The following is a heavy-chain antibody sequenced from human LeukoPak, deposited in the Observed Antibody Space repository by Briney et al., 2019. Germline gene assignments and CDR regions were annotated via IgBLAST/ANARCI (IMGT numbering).Heavy chain of an antibody. J-gene: IGHJ5*02. Sequence: SETLSLTCAVYGGSFSGYYWSWIRQPPGKGLEWIGEINHSGSTNYNPSLKSRVTISVDTSKNQFSLKLSSVTAADSAVYYCARGLYYYGSGSYYRGNWFDPWGQGTLVTVSS. D-gene: IGHD3-10*01. V-gene: IGHV4-34*01. CDR1: GGSFSGYY. CDR2: INHSGST. CDR3: ARGLYYYGSGSYYRGNWFDP.